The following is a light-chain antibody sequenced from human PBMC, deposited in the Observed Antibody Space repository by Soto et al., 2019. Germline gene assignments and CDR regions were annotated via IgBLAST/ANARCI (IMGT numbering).Light chain of an antibody. V-gene: IGLV2-8*01. CDR3: SSDAGSNIFV. CDR2: EVS. CDR1: SSDVGGYHY. J-gene: IGLJ1*01. Sequence: QSVLTQPPSASGSAGQSVTISCTGTSSDVGGYHYVSWYQQHPGKAPKLMIYEVSKRPSGVPNRFSGSKSGNTASLTVSGLQADDEADYFCSSDAGSNIFVFGNGTKVTVL.